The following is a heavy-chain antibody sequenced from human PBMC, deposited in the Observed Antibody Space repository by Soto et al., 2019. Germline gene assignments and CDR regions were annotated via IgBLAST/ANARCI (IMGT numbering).Heavy chain of an antibody. CDR2: INSDGSST. CDR1: GFTFSSYW. Sequence: GGSLRLSCAASGFTFSSYWMHWVRQAPGKGLVWVSRINSDGSSTSYADSVKGRFTISRDNAKNTLYLQMNSLRAEDTAVYYCAKDDILTGYLSEYYFDYWGQGTLVTVSS. CDR3: AKDDILTGYLSEYYFDY. D-gene: IGHD3-9*01. J-gene: IGHJ4*02. V-gene: IGHV3-74*01.